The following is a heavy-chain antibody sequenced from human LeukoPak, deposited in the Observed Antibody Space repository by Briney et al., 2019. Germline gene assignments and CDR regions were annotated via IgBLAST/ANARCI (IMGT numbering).Heavy chain of an antibody. CDR3: ARVGGNFGGFDI. Sequence: PSETLSLTCSVSGDSNSLYYWSWIRQPPGKGLEWIGYIYYSGSTNYNPSLKSRVTISVDTSKNQFSLKLSSVTAADTAVYYCARVGGNFGGFDIWGQGTMVTVSS. CDR2: IYYSGST. J-gene: IGHJ3*02. D-gene: IGHD2-21*01. CDR1: GDSNSLYY. V-gene: IGHV4-59*01.